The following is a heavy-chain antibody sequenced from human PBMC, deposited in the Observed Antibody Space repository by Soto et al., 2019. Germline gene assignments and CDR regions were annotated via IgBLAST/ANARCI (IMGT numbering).Heavy chain of an antibody. V-gene: IGHV1-18*01. CDR3: AREKKGGGWNYFFTY. D-gene: IGHD3-10*01. Sequence: ASVKVSCKASGYTFTSYGISWVRQAPGQGLEWMGWISAYNGNTNYAQKLQGRVTMTTDTSTSTAYMELRSLRSDDTAVYYCAREKKGGGWNYFFTYGGRGPRDPVSS. CDR2: ISAYNGNT. CDR1: GYTFTSYG. J-gene: IGHJ4*02.